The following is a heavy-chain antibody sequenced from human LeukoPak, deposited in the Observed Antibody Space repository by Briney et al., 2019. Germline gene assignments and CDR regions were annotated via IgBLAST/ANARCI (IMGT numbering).Heavy chain of an antibody. J-gene: IGHJ6*03. Sequence: SVKVSCKASGGTFSSYAISWVRQAPGQGLEWMGGIIPIFGTANYAQKFQGRVTITADESTSTAYMELSSLRSEDTAVYYCARAMYSSSWYPGYYYYYMDVWGKGTTVTVSS. CDR2: IIPIFGTA. D-gene: IGHD6-13*01. CDR3: ARAMYSSSWYPGYYYYYMDV. V-gene: IGHV1-69*13. CDR1: GGTFSSYA.